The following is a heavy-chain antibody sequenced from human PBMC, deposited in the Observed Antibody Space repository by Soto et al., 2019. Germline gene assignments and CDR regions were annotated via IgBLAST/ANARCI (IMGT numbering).Heavy chain of an antibody. J-gene: IGHJ5*02. CDR3: AKNQGVELVPLATVDWFDP. CDR2: ISGSGFKK. CDR1: GFILANFG. Sequence: SLRLSFAASGFILANFGLSWVRRAPLNVLEWISSISGSGFKKYYADSVKVRFTISRDNSKSTVYLELNNLSAEDTAVYHCAKNQGVELVPLATVDWFDPWGQGAVVTISS. V-gene: IGHV3-23*01. D-gene: IGHD1-26*01.